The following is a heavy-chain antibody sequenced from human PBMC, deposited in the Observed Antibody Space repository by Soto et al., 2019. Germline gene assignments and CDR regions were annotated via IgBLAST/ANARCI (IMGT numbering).Heavy chain of an antibody. CDR1: GGSVNTGDNY. J-gene: IGHJ6*02. V-gene: IGHV4-30-4*01. CDR3: AREPLDGMDV. CDR2: IYHTGNT. Sequence: QVQLHQSGPGLVTPSQTLSLECTVIGGSVNTGDNYWRWVRQSTGRGLEWIGYIYHTGNTFYNPALEKRVTMSVDASKNQFSLTLTSVTAADTAVYFCAREPLDGMDVWGQGTNVTVSS.